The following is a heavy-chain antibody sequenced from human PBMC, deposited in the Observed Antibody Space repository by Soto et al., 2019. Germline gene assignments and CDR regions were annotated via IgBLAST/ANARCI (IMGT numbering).Heavy chain of an antibody. CDR2: TYYRSKWYN. D-gene: IGHD1-7*01. Sequence: PSQTLSLTCAISGDSVSSNSAAWNWIRQSPSGGLEWLGRTYYRSKWYNDYAVSVKSRITINPDTSKNQFSLQLNSVTPEDTAVYYCARELELPGDYYYGMDVWGQGTTVTVSS. CDR1: GDSVSSNSAA. J-gene: IGHJ6*02. V-gene: IGHV6-1*01. CDR3: ARELELPGDYYYGMDV.